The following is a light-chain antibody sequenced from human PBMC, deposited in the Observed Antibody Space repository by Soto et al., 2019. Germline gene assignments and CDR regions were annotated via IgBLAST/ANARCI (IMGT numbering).Light chain of an antibody. CDR2: DVS. CDR1: SSDVGGYNY. J-gene: IGLJ1*01. V-gene: IGLV2-14*01. CDR3: SSYTSSSTYV. Sequence: QSVLTQPASVSGSPGQSITISCTGTSSDVGGYNYVSWYQQYPGKVPKLMIYDVSYRPSGVSNRFSGSKSGNTASLTMSGLQAEDEADYYCSSYTSSSTYVFGTGTKVTVL.